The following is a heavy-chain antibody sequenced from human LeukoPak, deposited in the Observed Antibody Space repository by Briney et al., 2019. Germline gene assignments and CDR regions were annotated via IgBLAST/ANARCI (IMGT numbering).Heavy chain of an antibody. J-gene: IGHJ4*02. CDR2: ITGSGGST. V-gene: IGHV3-23*01. Sequence: QSGGSLRLSCAASGFTFSSYAMSWVRQAPGKGLEWVSTITGSGGSTYYADSVKGRFTISRDNSKNTLYLQMNSLRAEDTAVYYCAKDVSSGSYWYFDHWGQGTLVTVSS. D-gene: IGHD1-26*01. CDR3: AKDVSSGSYWYFDH. CDR1: GFTFSSYA.